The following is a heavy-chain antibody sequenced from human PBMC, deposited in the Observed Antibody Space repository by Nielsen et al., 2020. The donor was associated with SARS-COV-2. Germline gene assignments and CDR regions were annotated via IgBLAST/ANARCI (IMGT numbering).Heavy chain of an antibody. Sequence: GESLKISCAASGFTFSSYSMNWVRQAPGKGLEWVSSISSSSSYIYYADSVKGRFTISRDNAKNSLYLQMNSLRAEDTAAYYCARRPYSSSSSTAGSYYYYMDVWGKGTTVTVSS. CDR1: GFTFSSYS. J-gene: IGHJ6*03. CDR2: ISSSSSYI. CDR3: ARRPYSSSSSTAGSYYYYMDV. V-gene: IGHV3-21*01. D-gene: IGHD6-6*01.